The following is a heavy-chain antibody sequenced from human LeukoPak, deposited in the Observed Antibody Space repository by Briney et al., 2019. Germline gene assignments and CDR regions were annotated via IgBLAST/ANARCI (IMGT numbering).Heavy chain of an antibody. CDR3: VRGSLASGVVVYYYYYLDV. CDR1: GFTFSSYS. Sequence: GGSLRLSCAASGFTFSSYSMNWVRQAPGKGLEWVSYISSSSTIYYADSVKGRFTISRDNAKNSLYLQMNSLRAEDTAVYYCVRGSLASGVVVYYYYYLDVWGKGTTVTVSS. D-gene: IGHD3-3*01. J-gene: IGHJ6*03. CDR2: ISSSSTI. V-gene: IGHV3-48*01.